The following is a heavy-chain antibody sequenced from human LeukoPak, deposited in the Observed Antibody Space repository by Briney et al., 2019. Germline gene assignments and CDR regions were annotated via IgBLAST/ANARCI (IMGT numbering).Heavy chain of an antibody. J-gene: IGHJ4*02. D-gene: IGHD6-13*01. Sequence: GESLKISCKGSGYSFASYWIAWVRQMPGKGLEWMGVIYPGNSDITYSPSFQGQVTISADKSVSTAYLHWSSLRAEDTAVYYCARGLAAAGLYFDYWGQGTLVTVSS. CDR2: IYPGNSDI. V-gene: IGHV5-51*01. CDR1: GYSFASYW. CDR3: ARGLAAAGLYFDY.